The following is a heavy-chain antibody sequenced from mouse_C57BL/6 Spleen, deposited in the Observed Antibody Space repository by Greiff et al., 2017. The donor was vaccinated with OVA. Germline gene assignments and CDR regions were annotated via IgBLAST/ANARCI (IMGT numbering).Heavy chain of an antibody. V-gene: IGHV1-63*01. CDR1: GYTFANYW. J-gene: IGHJ4*01. Sequence: QVQLQQSGAELVRPGTSVKMSCKASGYTFANYWIGWAKQRPGHGLEWIGDIYPGGGYTNYNEKFKGKATLTADKSSSTAYMQFSSLTSEDSAIYYGARYGSSSLYGMDYWGQGTSVTVSS. D-gene: IGHD1-1*01. CDR3: ARYGSSSLYGMDY. CDR2: IYPGGGYT.